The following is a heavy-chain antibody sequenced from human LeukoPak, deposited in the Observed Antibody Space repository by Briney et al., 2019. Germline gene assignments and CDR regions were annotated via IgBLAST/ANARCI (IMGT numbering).Heavy chain of an antibody. CDR3: AKDIDSSSPEGYFDY. V-gene: IGHV3-9*01. J-gene: IGHJ4*02. CDR2: ISWNGGSI. CDR1: GFTFDDYA. D-gene: IGHD6-6*01. Sequence: GGSLRLSCAASGFTFDDYAMHWVRQAPGKGLEWVSGISWNGGSIGYADSVKGRFTISRDNAKNSLYLQMNSLRAEDTALYYCAKDIDSSSPEGYFDYWGQGTLVTVSS.